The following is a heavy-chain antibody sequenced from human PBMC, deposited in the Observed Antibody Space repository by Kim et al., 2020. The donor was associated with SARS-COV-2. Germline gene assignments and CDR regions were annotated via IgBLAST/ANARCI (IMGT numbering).Heavy chain of an antibody. V-gene: IGHV1-18*01. CDR1: GYTFTDYG. CDR2: ISAYNGNT. CDR3: ARDVWSSSSTGSSFDY. D-gene: IGHD6-6*01. Sequence: ASVKVSCKASGYTFTDYGISWVRQAPGQGLEWMGWISAYNGNTNYAQKVQGRVTMTTDTSTSTAYMELRSLRSDDAAMYFCARDVWSSSSTGSSFDYWGQGTLVTVSS. J-gene: IGHJ4*02.